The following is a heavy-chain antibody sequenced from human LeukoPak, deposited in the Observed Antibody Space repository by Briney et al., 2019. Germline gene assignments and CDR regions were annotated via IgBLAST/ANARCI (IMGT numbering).Heavy chain of an antibody. CDR2: IYHSGST. J-gene: IGHJ4*02. CDR1: GYSISSGYY. Sequence: SETLSLTCTVSGYSISSGYYWGWIRQPPGKGLEWIGSIYHSGSTYYNPSLKSRVTISVDTSKNQFSLKLSSVTAADTAVYYCARAPNGDSRFFDYWGQGTLVTVSS. CDR3: ARAPNGDSRFFDY. D-gene: IGHD4-17*01. V-gene: IGHV4-38-2*02.